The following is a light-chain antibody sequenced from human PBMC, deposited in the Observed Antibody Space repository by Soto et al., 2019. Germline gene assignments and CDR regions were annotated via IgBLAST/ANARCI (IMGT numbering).Light chain of an antibody. CDR3: SSYTSFKTLV. CDR1: SSDVGGYKY. CDR2: DVT. J-gene: IGLJ1*01. V-gene: IGLV2-14*01. Sequence: QSVLAQPASVSESPGQSITISCTGSSSDVGGYKYVSWYQQHPGKAPKLLIYDVTNRSSGVSNRFSGSKSGYTASPTISGLQSEDEADYYCSSYTSFKTLVFGTGTKVTVL.